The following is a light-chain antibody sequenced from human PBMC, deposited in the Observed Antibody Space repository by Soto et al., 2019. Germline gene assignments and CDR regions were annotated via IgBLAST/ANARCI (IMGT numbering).Light chain of an antibody. CDR1: RSDVGGYNF. V-gene: IGLV2-11*01. Sequence: QSALPQPRSVSGSPGQSVTISCPGTRSDVGGYNFVSWYQHHPGKAPKLMIYNVIQRPSGVPDRFSASKSGNTASLTISGLQAEDEADYYCCSYAGSYTYVFGTGTKLTVL. CDR2: NVI. J-gene: IGLJ1*01. CDR3: CSYAGSYTYV.